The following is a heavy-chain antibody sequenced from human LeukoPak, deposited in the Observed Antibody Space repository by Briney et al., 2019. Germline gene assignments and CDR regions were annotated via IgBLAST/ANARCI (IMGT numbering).Heavy chain of an antibody. CDR3: VKRTGSGTYYDY. CDR2: ISYDGTNK. CDR1: GFTFSSYG. D-gene: IGHD3-10*01. V-gene: IGHV3-30*18. J-gene: IGHJ4*02. Sequence: PPGRSLRLSCAASGFTFSSYGMHWVRQAPGKGLEWVAVISYDGTNKYYADSVKGRFTISRDDSKNTLYLQMSSLRAEDTAIYYCVKRTGSGTYYDYWGQGTLVTVSS.